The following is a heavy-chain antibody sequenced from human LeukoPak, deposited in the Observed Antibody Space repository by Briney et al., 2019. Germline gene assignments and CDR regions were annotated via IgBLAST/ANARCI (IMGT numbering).Heavy chain of an antibody. CDR1: GLTVSSNY. D-gene: IGHD3-22*01. V-gene: IGHV3-53*01. J-gene: IGHJ3*02. CDR2: INSGTST. Sequence: GGSLRLSCAASGLTVSSNYMSWVRQAPGKGLYWVSVINSGTSTYYADSVKGRFTISRDNSKNTLYLQMNSLRAENTVVYYCARGGDSSGSVRTAFDIWGQGTMVTVSS. CDR3: ARGGDSSGSVRTAFDI.